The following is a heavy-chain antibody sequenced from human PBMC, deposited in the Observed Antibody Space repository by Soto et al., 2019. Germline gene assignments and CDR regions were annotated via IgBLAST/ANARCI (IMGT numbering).Heavy chain of an antibody. CDR1: GYTFTRYG. V-gene: IGHV1-18*01. CDR3: AMVDVYVTPSPQDV. J-gene: IGHJ6*02. CDR2: INTYNGNT. Sequence: QVQLVQSGAEVKNPGASVKVSCKASGYTFTRYGIGWARQAPGQGLEWMGWINTYNGNTNYAQNVQGRVTLTKDKSTSTAYMELRSLRSNDTAIYYCAMVDVYVTPSPQDVWGQGTTVIVSS. D-gene: IGHD3-16*01.